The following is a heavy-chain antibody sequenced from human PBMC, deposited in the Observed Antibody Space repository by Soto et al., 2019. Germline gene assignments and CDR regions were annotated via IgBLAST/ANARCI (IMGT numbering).Heavy chain of an antibody. CDR3: ASTDIVSTIDDGRDAFDI. V-gene: IGHV5-51*04. D-gene: IGHD5-12*01. CDR2: IYPGDSDT. J-gene: IGHJ3*02. CDR1: GYRFTNYW. Sequence: GESLKISCKGSGYRFTNYWIGWVRQMPGKGLEWMGVIYPGDSDTRYSPSFQGQVTISADKPISTAYLQWSSLKASDTAIYYCASTDIVSTIDDGRDAFDIWGQGTMVTVSS.